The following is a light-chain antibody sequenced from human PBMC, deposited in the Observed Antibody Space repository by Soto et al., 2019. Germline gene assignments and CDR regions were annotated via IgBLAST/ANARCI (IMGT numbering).Light chain of an antibody. Sequence: EFVLTQSPGTLSLSPGERATLSCRASQSVSSMYLAWYQQTPGQAPRLLMYGASTRATGIPDRFSGSGSGTDFTLTISRLEPEDFAMYYCQHYGFSTWTFGQGTKVEI. CDR2: GAS. V-gene: IGKV3-20*01. J-gene: IGKJ1*01. CDR3: QHYGFSTWT. CDR1: QSVSSMY.